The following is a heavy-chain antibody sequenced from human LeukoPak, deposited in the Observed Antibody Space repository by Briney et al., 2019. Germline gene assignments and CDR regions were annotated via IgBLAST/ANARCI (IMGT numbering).Heavy chain of an antibody. J-gene: IGHJ5*02. CDR3: ARDLLGDQDPRNNWFDP. V-gene: IGHV1-2*02. CDR2: INPNSGGT. CDR1: GYTFTGYY. Sequence: ASVKVSCKPSGYTFTGYYMHWVRQAPGQGLEWMGWINPNSGGTNYAQKFQGRVTMTRDTSISTAYMELSRLRSDDTAVYYCARDLLGDQDPRNNWFDPWGQGTLVTVSS. D-gene: IGHD2-21*02.